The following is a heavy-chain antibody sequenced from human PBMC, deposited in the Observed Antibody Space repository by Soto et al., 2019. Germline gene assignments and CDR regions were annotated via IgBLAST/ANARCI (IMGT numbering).Heavy chain of an antibody. Sequence: QVQLVQSGAEVKKPGASVKVSCKASDYTFTSYGISWVRQAPGQGLEWMGWISTYNGNTDYARKLQGRVTMTTDTSTSTAYMELRSLRFDATAVYYCARAAETRYYGMDVWGHGTMVTVSS. V-gene: IGHV1-18*04. CDR2: ISTYNGNT. CDR1: DYTFTSYG. J-gene: IGHJ6*02. CDR3: ARAAETRYYGMDV.